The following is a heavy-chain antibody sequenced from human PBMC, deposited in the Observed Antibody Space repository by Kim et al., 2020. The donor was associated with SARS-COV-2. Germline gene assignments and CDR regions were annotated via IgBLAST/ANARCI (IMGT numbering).Heavy chain of an antibody. D-gene: IGHD6-19*01. CDR2: IYYSGST. CDR1: GGSISDYY. CDR3: ARGSTGYSSGWYRY. V-gene: IGHV4-59*01. Sequence: SETLSLPCTVSGGSISDYYWSWIRQPPGKGLEWIGYIYYSGSTNYNPSLKSRVTTLVETSKNQFSLKLSSVTAADTAVYYWARGSTGYSSGWYRYWGQG. J-gene: IGHJ4*02.